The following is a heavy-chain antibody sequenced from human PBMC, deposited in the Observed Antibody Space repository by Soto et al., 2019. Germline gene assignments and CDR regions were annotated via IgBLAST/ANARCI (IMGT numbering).Heavy chain of an antibody. J-gene: IGHJ6*03. CDR2: ISAYNGNT. CDR3: ARGLKVWYFSGGSCPPAKDEYYYYMDV. Sequence: ASVNVSCKASGCTFTSYGISWVRQAPGQGLEWMGWISAYNGNTNYAQKLQGRVTMTTDTSTSTAYMELRSLRSDDTAVYYCARGLKVWYFSGGSCPPAKDEYYYYMDVWGKGTTVTVSS. V-gene: IGHV1-18*01. CDR1: GCTFTSYG. D-gene: IGHD2-15*01.